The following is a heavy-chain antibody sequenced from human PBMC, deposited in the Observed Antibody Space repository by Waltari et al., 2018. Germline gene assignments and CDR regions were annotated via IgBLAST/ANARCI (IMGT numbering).Heavy chain of an antibody. J-gene: IGHJ5*02. Sequence: QVQLQESGPGLVKPSETLSLTCTVSGDSLSKSYFHWIRQPPGKGLEWIGYIFSTGSTSYNPSLKSRVTISVDTSKNQSSLKLTSMTAADTAVYYCATSPSSSWYWIDPWGQGTLVTVSS. D-gene: IGHD6-13*01. CDR1: GDSLSKSY. V-gene: IGHV4-4*09. CDR3: ATSPSSSWYWIDP. CDR2: IFSTGST.